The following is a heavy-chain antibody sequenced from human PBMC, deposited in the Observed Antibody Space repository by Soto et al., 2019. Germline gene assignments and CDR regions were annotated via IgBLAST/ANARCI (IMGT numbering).Heavy chain of an antibody. CDR1: GYSISSGYY. CDR2: IYHSGST. CDR3: ARAGYCSSTSCERDYYYYGMDV. V-gene: IGHV4-38-2*01. D-gene: IGHD2-2*01. Sequence: SETLSVTXAVSGYSISSGYYWGWIRQPPGKGLEWIGSIYHSGSTYYNPSLKSRVTISVDTSKNQFSLKLSSVTAADTAVYYCARAGYCSSTSCERDYYYYGMDVWGQGTTVTVSS. J-gene: IGHJ6*02.